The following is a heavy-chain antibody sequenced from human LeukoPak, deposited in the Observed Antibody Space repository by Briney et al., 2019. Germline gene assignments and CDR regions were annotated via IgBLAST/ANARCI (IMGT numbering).Heavy chain of an antibody. V-gene: IGHV4-61*02. J-gene: IGHJ4*02. CDR3: ARMGSASSSSGHDY. CDR2: IYTSGST. D-gene: IGHD6-6*01. Sequence: SETLSLTFTVSGGSNSSGSYYWSWIRQPAGKGLEWIGRIYTSGSTTYNPSLKSRVTISVDTSKNQFSLKLSSVTAADTAVYYCARMGSASSSSGHDYWGQGTLVTVSS. CDR1: GGSNSSGSYY.